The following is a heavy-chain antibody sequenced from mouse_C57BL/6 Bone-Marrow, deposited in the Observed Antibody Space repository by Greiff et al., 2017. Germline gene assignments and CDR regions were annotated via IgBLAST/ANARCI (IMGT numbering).Heavy chain of an antibody. V-gene: IGHV5-15*01. CDR3: AREIYYDYDSYFDY. CDR1: GFTFSDYG. J-gene: IGHJ2*01. Sequence: EVQGVVSGGGLVQPGGSLKLSCAASGFTFSDYGMAWVRQAPRKGPEWVAFISNLAYSIYYADTVTGRFTISRENAKNTLYLEMSSLRSEDTAMYYCAREIYYDYDSYFDYWGQGTTLTVSS. D-gene: IGHD2-4*01. CDR2: ISNLAYSI.